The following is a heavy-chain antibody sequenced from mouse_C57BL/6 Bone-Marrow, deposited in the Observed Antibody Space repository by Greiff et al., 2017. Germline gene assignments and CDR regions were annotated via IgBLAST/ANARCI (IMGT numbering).Heavy chain of an antibody. D-gene: IGHD1-1*01. CDR1: GFNIKDDY. CDR3: TSYYNGSRGCDY. CDR2: IDPENGDT. V-gene: IGHV14-4*01. J-gene: IGHJ2*01. Sequence: EVQLQQSGAELVRPGASVKLSCTASGFNIKDDYMHWVKQRPEQGLEWIGWIDPENGDTEYASKFQGKATITADTSSNTAYLQLSSLTSEDTAVYYCTSYYNGSRGCDYWGQGTTLTVSS.